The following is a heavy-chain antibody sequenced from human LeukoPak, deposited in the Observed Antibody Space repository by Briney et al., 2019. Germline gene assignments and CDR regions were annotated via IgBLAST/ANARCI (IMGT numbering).Heavy chain of an antibody. D-gene: IGHD5/OR15-5a*01. Sequence: GGSLRPSCAASGFTFSSYAMNWVRQGPGTGLEWVSYISGSTRTIYYADSVKGRFTISRDNAKNSLYLQMNSLRAEDTAVYYCARVLQTLGGVSFDYWGQGTLVTVSS. CDR2: ISGSTRTI. CDR1: GFTFSSYA. V-gene: IGHV3-48*01. CDR3: ARVLQTLGGVSFDY. J-gene: IGHJ4*02.